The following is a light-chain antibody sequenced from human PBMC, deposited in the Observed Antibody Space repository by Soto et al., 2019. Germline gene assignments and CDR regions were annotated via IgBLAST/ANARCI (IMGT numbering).Light chain of an antibody. CDR2: DAS. Sequence: EIVLTQSPATLSLSPGERATLSCRASQSVSSYLAWYQQKPGQAPRLLIYDASNRATGIPGRFSGSGSGTDFTLTISSLEPEDFAVYYCQQRGNWPWTLGHGTKVGIK. V-gene: IGKV3-11*01. J-gene: IGKJ1*01. CDR1: QSVSSY. CDR3: QQRGNWPWT.